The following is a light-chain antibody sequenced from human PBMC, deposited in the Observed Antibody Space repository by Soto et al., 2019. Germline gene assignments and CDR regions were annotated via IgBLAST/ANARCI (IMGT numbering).Light chain of an antibody. CDR3: QQWGNSPRVT. V-gene: IGKV3-20*01. Sequence: IVLTQSPGTLSLSPGERATLSCRASDSVSISYLAWYQQRSGQPPRLLIYGTSTRATGIPGRFSGSGSGTDFTLTISRLEPEDSAVYFRQQWGNSPRVTFGGGTKVEI. CDR2: GTS. J-gene: IGKJ4*01. CDR1: DSVSISY.